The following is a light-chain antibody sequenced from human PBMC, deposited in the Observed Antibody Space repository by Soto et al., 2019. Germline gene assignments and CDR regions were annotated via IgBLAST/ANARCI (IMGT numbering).Light chain of an antibody. J-gene: IGKJ5*01. Sequence: EIVLTQSPGTLSLSPGERATLSCRASQSVSIDLAWYQQTHGQAPSLLIYDASNRATGIPARFSGSGSGTDVTLTISRLEPEDFAVYYGQQYGSSPQAFGQGTRLEIK. V-gene: IGKV3-20*01. CDR3: QQYGSSPQA. CDR2: DAS. CDR1: QSVSID.